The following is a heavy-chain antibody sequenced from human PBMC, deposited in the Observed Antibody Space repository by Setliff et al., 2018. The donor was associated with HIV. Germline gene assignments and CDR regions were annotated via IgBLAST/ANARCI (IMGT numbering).Heavy chain of an antibody. V-gene: IGHV1-2*02. J-gene: IGHJ4*02. Sequence: GASVKVSCKASGYHFTGYYMHWVRQAPGQGLEWMGWINVNSGGTKYAQKIQGRVTMTRDTSISTAYMEVSSLRSDDTAVYYCAREGSPIYYFDYWSQGTLVTVSS. CDR2: INVNSGGT. CDR3: AREGSPIYYFDY. D-gene: IGHD3-10*01. CDR1: GYHFTGYY.